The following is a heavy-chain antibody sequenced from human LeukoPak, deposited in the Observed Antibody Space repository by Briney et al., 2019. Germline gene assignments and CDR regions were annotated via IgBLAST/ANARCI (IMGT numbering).Heavy chain of an antibody. V-gene: IGHV1-69*13. J-gene: IGHJ5*02. Sequence: SVKVSCKASGGTFSSYAISWVRQAPGQGLEWMGGIIPVFGTANYAQKFQGRVTITADESTSTAYMELSSLRSEDTAVYYCARKLTYYYDSSGYYGNWFDPWGQGTLVTVSS. D-gene: IGHD3-22*01. CDR1: GGTFSSYA. CDR3: ARKLTYYYDSSGYYGNWFDP. CDR2: IIPVFGTA.